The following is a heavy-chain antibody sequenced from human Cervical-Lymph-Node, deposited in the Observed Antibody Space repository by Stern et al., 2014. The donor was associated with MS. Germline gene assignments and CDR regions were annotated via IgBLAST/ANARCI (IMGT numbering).Heavy chain of an antibody. CDR2: INQDGSEK. V-gene: IGHV3-7*01. CDR1: GFTFSNYW. J-gene: IGHJ4*02. Sequence: EVQLAESGGGLVQPGGSLRLSCATSGFTFSNYWMTWVRQAPGKGLEWVANINQDGSEKYYVDSVKGRFTISRDNAKKSLYFQMNSLRGEDTAVYYCTRDSFYYDSNDYWGQGILVIVSS. D-gene: IGHD3-9*01. CDR3: TRDSFYYDSNDY.